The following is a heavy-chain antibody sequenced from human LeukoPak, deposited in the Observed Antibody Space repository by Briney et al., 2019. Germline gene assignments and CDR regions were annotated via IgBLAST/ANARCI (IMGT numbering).Heavy chain of an antibody. CDR1: GYTFTMYY. CDR2: IKPSDGAT. V-gene: IGHV1-46*01. CDR3: AREQSGRLGGSLGGLFASYYTYYYMDV. Sequence: ASVKVSCKASGYTFTMYYIHWVRQAPGQGLEWMGMIKPSDGATTYAQRFQGRVTMTKDMSTTTVYMDLRSLRFEDTAVYFCAREQSGRLGGSLGGLFASYYTYYYMDVWGRGTTVTVSS. J-gene: IGHJ6*03. D-gene: IGHD1-26*01.